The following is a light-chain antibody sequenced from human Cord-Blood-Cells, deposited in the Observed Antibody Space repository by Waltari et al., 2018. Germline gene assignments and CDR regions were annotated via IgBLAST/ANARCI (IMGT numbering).Light chain of an antibody. V-gene: IGKV3-15*01. CDR3: QQYNNWPPGT. J-gene: IGKJ1*01. CDR1: QSVSSN. CDR2: GSC. Sequence: EIVMTQSPATLSVSPGERATLSCRASQSVSSNLAWYQQKPGQAPRLLNHGSCTRATGIPARFICSVSATEFTHTISSLQSEDFAVDYCQQYNNWPPGTFGQRTKVEIK.